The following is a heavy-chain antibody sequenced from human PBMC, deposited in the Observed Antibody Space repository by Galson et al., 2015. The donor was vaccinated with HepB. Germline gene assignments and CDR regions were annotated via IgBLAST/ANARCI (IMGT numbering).Heavy chain of an antibody. CDR1: GFTFSNAW. D-gene: IGHD6-13*01. CDR2: IKSKTDGGTT. CDR3: TTDLVWAAAGDY. J-gene: IGHJ4*02. Sequence: CAASGFTFSNAWMSWVRQAPGKGLEWVGRIKSKTDGGTTDYAAPVKGRFTISRDDSKNTLYLQMNSLKTEDTAVYYCTTDLVWAAAGDYWGQGTLVTVSS. V-gene: IGHV3-15*01.